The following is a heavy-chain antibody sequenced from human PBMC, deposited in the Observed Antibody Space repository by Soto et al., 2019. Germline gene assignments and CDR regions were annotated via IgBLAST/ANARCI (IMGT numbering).Heavy chain of an antibody. V-gene: IGHV1-69*01. CDR2: IIPIFGTA. J-gene: IGHJ5*02. D-gene: IGHD3-22*01. CDR1: GGTFGSYA. CDR3: ARTPKYYYDSSGYYLGVNWFDP. Sequence: GXSVKGSCKASGGTFGSYAISGVRQAPVQGLEWMGGIIPIFGTANYAQKFQGRVTITADESTSTAYMELSSLRSEETAVYYCARTPKYYYDSSGYYLGVNWFDPWGQGTLVIVSS.